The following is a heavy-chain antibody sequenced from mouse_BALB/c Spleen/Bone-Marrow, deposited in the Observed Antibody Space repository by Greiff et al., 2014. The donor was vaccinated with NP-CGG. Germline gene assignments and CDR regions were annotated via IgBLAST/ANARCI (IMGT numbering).Heavy chain of an antibody. CDR1: GFTFSSYA. Sequence: VQLKESGGGLVKPGGSLKLSCAASGFTFSSYAISWVRQSPEKRLEWVAEISSGGSYTYYPDTVTGRFTISRDNAKNTLYLEMSSLRSEDTAMYYCARDRGYFDYWGQGTTLTVSS. J-gene: IGHJ2*01. CDR2: ISSGGSYT. D-gene: IGHD3-1*01. V-gene: IGHV5-9-4*01. CDR3: ARDRGYFDY.